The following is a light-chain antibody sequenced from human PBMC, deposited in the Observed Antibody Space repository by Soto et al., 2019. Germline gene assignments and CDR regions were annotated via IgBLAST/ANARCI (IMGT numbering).Light chain of an antibody. Sequence: EIVLTQSPATLSLSPAERATLSCRASQSVNDYLAWYQQKPGQAPRLLIYGASNRATGIPLRFSGSGSGTDFTLTISSLEPEDFAVYYCQHRGRWPRTFGQGTKLEIK. CDR1: QSVNDY. CDR2: GAS. CDR3: QHRGRWPRT. V-gene: IGKV3-11*01. J-gene: IGKJ2*01.